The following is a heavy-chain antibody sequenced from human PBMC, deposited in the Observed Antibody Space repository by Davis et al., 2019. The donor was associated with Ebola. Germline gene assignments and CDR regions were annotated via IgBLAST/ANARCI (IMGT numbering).Heavy chain of an antibody. CDR3: ARVRGGSGSYYTLDD. Sequence: PSETLSLTCTVSGGSISSYYWSWIRQPPGKGLEWIGYIFYSGRTNYNPSLKSRVTISVDTSKNQFSLKLSSVTAADTAVYYCARVRGGSGSYYTLDDWGQGTLVTVSS. CDR1: GGSISSYY. V-gene: IGHV4-59*01. J-gene: IGHJ4*02. CDR2: IFYSGRT. D-gene: IGHD3-10*01.